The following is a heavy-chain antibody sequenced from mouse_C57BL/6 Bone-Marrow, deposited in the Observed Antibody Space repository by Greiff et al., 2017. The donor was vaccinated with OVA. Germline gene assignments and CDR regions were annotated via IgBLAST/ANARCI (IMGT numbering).Heavy chain of an antibody. Sequence: VQLQQSGPELVKPGASVKISCKASGYTFTDYYMNWVKQSHGKSLEWIGDINPNNGGTSYNQKFKGKATLTVDKSSSTAYMELRSLTSEDSAVYYCARDTTVVEGDFDYWGQGTTLTVSS. CDR3: ARDTTVVEGDFDY. D-gene: IGHD1-1*01. V-gene: IGHV1-26*01. CDR2: INPNNGGT. CDR1: GYTFTDYY. J-gene: IGHJ2*01.